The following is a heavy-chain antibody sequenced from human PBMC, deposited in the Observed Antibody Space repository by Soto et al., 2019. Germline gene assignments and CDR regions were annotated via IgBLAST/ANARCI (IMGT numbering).Heavy chain of an antibody. CDR2: ISYDGSNK. Sequence: QVQLVESGGGVVQPGRSLRLSCAASGFTFSSYAMHWVRQAPGKGLEWVAVISYDGSNKYYADSVKGRFTISRDNSKNTLYLQMNSLRAEDTAVYYCARPQTKGYCRGGSCYIEYGMDVGGQGTTVTVSS. V-gene: IGHV3-30-3*01. CDR1: GFTFSSYA. D-gene: IGHD2-15*01. CDR3: ARPQTKGYCRGGSCYIEYGMDV. J-gene: IGHJ6*02.